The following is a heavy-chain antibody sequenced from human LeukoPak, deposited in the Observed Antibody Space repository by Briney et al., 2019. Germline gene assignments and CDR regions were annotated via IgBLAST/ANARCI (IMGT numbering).Heavy chain of an antibody. CDR1: GFTFSSYS. D-gene: IGHD4-17*01. CDR3: ARDPLYGDYWIYYGMDV. J-gene: IGHJ6*02. Sequence: GGSLRLSCAASGFTFSSYSMNWVRQAPGKGLEWVANIKQDGSEKYYVDSVKGRFTISRDNAKNSLYLQMNSLRAEDTAVYYCARDPLYGDYWIYYGMDVWGQGTTVTVSS. V-gene: IGHV3-7*01. CDR2: IKQDGSEK.